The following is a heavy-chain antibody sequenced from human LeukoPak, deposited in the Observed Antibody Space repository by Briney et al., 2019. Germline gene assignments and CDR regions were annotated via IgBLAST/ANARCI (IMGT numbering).Heavy chain of an antibody. D-gene: IGHD2-2*01. V-gene: IGHV3-30*18. Sequence: GRSLRLSRAPSGFTFSSNAMHCVRHAPGKGLESVADISYDEDNKYHADSVKGRFTISRDNSKSTLYLQMNDLRTEDTAVYFCTKDRRTSWAIDYWGQGTLVTVSS. J-gene: IGHJ4*02. CDR3: TKDRRTSWAIDY. CDR1: GFTFSSNA. CDR2: ISYDEDNK.